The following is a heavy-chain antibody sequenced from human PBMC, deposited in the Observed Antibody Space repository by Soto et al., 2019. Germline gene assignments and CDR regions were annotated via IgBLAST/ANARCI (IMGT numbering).Heavy chain of an antibody. J-gene: IGHJ4*02. D-gene: IGHD5-12*01. V-gene: IGHV4-59*01. Sequence: SETLSLTCTVSGDSISTYYWSWIRQPPGKGLEWLGYVFYGGSTNYNPSLKSRVTILVDTSENQFSLKLSSVTAADTAVYYCARASSGYVWIDYWGQGTLVTVSS. CDR3: ARASSGYVWIDY. CDR1: GDSISTYY. CDR2: VFYGGST.